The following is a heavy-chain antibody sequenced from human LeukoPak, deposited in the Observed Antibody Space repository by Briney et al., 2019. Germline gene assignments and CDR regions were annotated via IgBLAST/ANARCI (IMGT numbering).Heavy chain of an antibody. CDR2: IYYSGST. V-gene: IGHV4-39*07. Sequence: PSETLSLTCTVSGASINSSSYYWGWIRQPPGKGLEWIGSIYYSGSTYFNPSLKSRVTISVDTSKNQFSLKLSSVTAADTAVYYCARETRYYNTGGYRRNFDYWGQGTPVTAAS. CDR3: ARETRYYNTGGYRRNFDY. J-gene: IGHJ4*02. CDR1: GASINSSSYY. D-gene: IGHD3-22*01.